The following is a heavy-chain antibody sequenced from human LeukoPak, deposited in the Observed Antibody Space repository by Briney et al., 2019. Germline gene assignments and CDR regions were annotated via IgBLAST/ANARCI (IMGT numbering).Heavy chain of an antibody. D-gene: IGHD6-19*01. CDR1: GGSISSSNYY. V-gene: IGHV4-39*07. CDR3: ARGRVSGIAVAGYYFDY. J-gene: IGHJ4*02. Sequence: SETLSLTCSVSGGSISSSNYYWDWIRQPPGKGLEWNGSIYSSGSTYYNPSLKSRVTLSVDTSENQFSLKLSSVTAADTAVYYCARGRVSGIAVAGYYFDYWGQGTLVNVSS. CDR2: IYSSGST.